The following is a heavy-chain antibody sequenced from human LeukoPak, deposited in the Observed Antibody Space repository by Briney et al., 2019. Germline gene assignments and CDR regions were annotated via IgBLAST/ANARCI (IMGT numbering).Heavy chain of an antibody. J-gene: IGHJ4*02. CDR1: GGSISSYY. D-gene: IGHD3-22*01. CDR3: ARVVYYYDSSGYYYFDY. CDR2: IYHSGST. V-gene: IGHV4-59*01. Sequence: SETLSLTCTVSGGSISSYYWSWIRQPPGKGLEWIGYIYHSGSTNYNPSLKSRVTISVDTSKNQFSLKLSSVTAADTAVYYCARVVYYYDSSGYYYFDYWGQGTLVTVSS.